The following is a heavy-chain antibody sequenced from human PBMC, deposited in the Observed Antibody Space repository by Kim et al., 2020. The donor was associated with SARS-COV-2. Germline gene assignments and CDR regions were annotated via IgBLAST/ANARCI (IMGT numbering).Heavy chain of an antibody. CDR1: GFTFSSYG. CDR2: IWYDGSNK. J-gene: IGHJ6*02. D-gene: IGHD6-19*01. V-gene: IGHV3-33*01. Sequence: GGSLRLSCAASGFTFSSYGMHWVRQAPGKGLEWVAVIWYDGSNKYYADSVKGRFTISRDNSKNTLYLQMNSLRAEDTAVYYCAREEGGVYHGGWLVHLWNYYYGMDVWGQGTTVTVSS. CDR3: AREEGGVYHGGWLVHLWNYYYGMDV.